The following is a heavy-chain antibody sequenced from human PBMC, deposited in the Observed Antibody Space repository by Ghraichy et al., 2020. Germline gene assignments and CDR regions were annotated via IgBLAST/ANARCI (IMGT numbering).Heavy chain of an antibody. CDR2: INQDGSEK. Sequence: GESLNISCAASGFTFTTYWMGWVRQVPGGGLEWVANINQDGSEKYYVDSVKGRFTISRDNAQNSLYLHVNSLRVEDTAVYYCVQPSQVSGSYFMVWGQGTLVTVSS. CDR1: GFTFTTYW. J-gene: IGHJ4*02. CDR3: VQPSQVSGSYFMV. V-gene: IGHV3-7*02. D-gene: IGHD1-26*01.